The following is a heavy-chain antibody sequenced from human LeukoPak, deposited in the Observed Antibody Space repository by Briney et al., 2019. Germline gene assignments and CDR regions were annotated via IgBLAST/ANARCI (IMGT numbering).Heavy chain of an antibody. J-gene: IGHJ5*02. CDR2: IYYSGST. V-gene: IGHV4-39*01. CDR3: ARHQDIVVVPAAIAWFDP. D-gene: IGHD2-2*02. CDR1: GGSISSSSYY. Sequence: PSETLSLTCTVSGGSISSSSYYWGWIRQPPGKGLEWIGSIYYSGSTYYNPSPKSRVTISVDTSKNQFSLKLSSVTAADTAVYYCARHQDIVVVPAAIAWFDPWGQGTLVTVSS.